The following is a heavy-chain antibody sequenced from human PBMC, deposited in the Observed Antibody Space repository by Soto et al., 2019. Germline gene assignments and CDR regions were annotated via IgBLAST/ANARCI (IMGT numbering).Heavy chain of an antibody. V-gene: IGHV4-34*01. CDR2: INHSGST. D-gene: IGHD3-10*01. CDR1: GGSFSGYY. J-gene: IGHJ6*02. Sequence: QVQLQQWGAGLLKPSETLSLTCAVYGGSFSGYYWSWIRQPPGKGLEWIGEINHSGSTNYNPSLKSRVTISVDTSKNQFSLRLRSVTAADSAVYYCARALLRGPREYYFGMDVWGQGATVTVSS. CDR3: ARALLRGPREYYFGMDV.